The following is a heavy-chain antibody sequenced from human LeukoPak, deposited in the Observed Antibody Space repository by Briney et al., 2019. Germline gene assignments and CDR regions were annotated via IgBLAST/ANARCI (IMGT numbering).Heavy chain of an antibody. CDR3: ASGTPGYSSSWYLY. V-gene: IGHV4-34*01. CDR1: GGSFSGYY. Sequence: SETLSLTCAVYGGSFSGYYWSWIRQPPGKGPEWIGEINHSGSTNYNPSLKSRVTISVDTSKNQFSLKLSSVTAADTAVYYCASGTPGYSSSWYLYWGQGTLVTVSS. J-gene: IGHJ4*02. D-gene: IGHD6-13*01. CDR2: INHSGST.